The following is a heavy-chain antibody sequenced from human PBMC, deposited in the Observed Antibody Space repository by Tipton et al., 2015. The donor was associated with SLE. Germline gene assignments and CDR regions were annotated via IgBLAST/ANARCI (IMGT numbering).Heavy chain of an antibody. CDR2: IIPIFGTA. V-gene: IGHV1-69*01. CDR1: GGTFSSYA. CDR3: ARLHRPRGIYYSMDV. Sequence: QSGAEVKKPGSSVKVSCKVSGGTFSSYAISWVRQAPGQGLEWMGGIIPIFGTANYAQKFQGRVTIIADESTSTAYMELSSLRSEDTAMYYCARLHRPRGIYYSMDVWGQGTTVTVSS. J-gene: IGHJ6*02.